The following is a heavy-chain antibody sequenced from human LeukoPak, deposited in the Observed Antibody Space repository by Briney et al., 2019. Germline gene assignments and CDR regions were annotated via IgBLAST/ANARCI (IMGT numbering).Heavy chain of an antibody. D-gene: IGHD6-19*01. J-gene: IGHJ4*02. CDR2: IYHSGST. CDR1: GGSISSNDW. Sequence: PSGTLSLTCAVSGGSISSNDWWTWVRQPPGKGLEWIGEIYHSGSTNYNPSLKSRITISADTSKYQFSLKLSSVTAADTAVYYCARGIAVAGSRGGDDYWGQGTLVTVSS. V-gene: IGHV4-4*02. CDR3: ARGIAVAGSRGGDDY.